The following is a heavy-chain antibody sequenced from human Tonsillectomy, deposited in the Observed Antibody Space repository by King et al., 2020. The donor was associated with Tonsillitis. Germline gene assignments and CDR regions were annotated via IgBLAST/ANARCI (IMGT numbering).Heavy chain of an antibody. D-gene: IGHD5-24*01. CDR2: IYYSGST. CDR1: GGSISSGVYY. CDR3: ARERMVGDGYNPNGGSYHSMDV. J-gene: IGHJ6*03. V-gene: IGHV4-31*03. Sequence: QLQESGPGLVKPSQTLSLTCTVSGGSISSGVYYWRWIRQHPGKGLEWIGYIYYSGSTHYNPSLKSRVTISVDTSKKQFSLKLTSVTAADTAVYYCARERMVGDGYNPNGGSYHSMDVWGKGTTVTVSS.